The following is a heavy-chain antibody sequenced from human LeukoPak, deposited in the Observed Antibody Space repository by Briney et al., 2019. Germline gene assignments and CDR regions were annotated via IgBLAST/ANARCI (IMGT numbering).Heavy chain of an antibody. CDR1: VGTFSSYA. V-gene: IGHV1-69*06. CDR3: ARAIRGSKIASRYYFYYMDV. Sequence: GASVKVSCKASVGTFSSYAISWVRQAPGQGLEWMGGIIPIFGTANYAQKFRGRVTTTADKSTSTAYMEMSSLRSEDTAVYYCARAIRGSKIASRYYFYYMDVWGKGTTVTVSS. J-gene: IGHJ6*03. CDR2: IIPIFGTA. D-gene: IGHD3-10*01.